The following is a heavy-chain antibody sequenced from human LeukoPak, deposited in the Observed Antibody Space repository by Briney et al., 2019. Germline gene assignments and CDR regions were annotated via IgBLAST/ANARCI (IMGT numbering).Heavy chain of an antibody. J-gene: IGHJ4*02. CDR3: IRALSGSEDY. Sequence: GGSLRLSCAASGFTFSRHWMHWVRQAPGKGLVWVSRINSDESTIDYADSVKGRFTISRDNVKNTVYLQMNSLRAEDTAVYYCIRALSGSEDYWGQGILVTVSS. V-gene: IGHV3-74*01. D-gene: IGHD2-15*01. CDR1: GFTFSRHW. CDR2: INSDESTI.